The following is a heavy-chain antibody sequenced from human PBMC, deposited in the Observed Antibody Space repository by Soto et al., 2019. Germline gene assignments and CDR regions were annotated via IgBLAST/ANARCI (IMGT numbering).Heavy chain of an antibody. CDR1: GFTFSSYG. J-gene: IGHJ4*02. D-gene: IGHD6-19*01. V-gene: IGHV3-30*18. CDR2: ISYDGSNK. Sequence: QVQLVESGGGVVQPGRSLRLSCAASGFTFSSYGMHWVRQAPGKGLEWVAVISYDGSNKYYADSVKGRFTISRDNSKNTLYLQMNSLRAEDTAVYYCAKDPGSSGWFFDYWGQGTLVTVSS. CDR3: AKDPGSSGWFFDY.